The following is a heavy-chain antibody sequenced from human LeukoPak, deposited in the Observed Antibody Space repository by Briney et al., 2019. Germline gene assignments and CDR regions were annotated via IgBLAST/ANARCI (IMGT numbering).Heavy chain of an antibody. J-gene: IGHJ4*02. CDR3: ASRDGLEWLFFDY. D-gene: IGHD3-3*01. Sequence: GASVKVSCKASGGTFSSYAISWVRRAPGQGLEWMGGIIPIFGTANYAQKFQGRVTITADESTSTAYMELSSLRSEDTAVYYCASRDGLEWLFFDYWGQGTLVTVSS. CDR2: IIPIFGTA. CDR1: GGTFSSYA. V-gene: IGHV1-69*13.